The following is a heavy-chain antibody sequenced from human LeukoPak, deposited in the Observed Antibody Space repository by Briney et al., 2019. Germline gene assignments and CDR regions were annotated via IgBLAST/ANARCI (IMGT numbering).Heavy chain of an antibody. Sequence: GASVKVSCKASGYTFTGYYMHWVRQAPGQGLEWMGWINPNSGGTNYAQKFQGRVTMTRDTSISTAYMELSRLRSDDTAVYYCARFSLWFGMLPRDAFDIWGQGTMVTVSS. CDR2: INPNSGGT. D-gene: IGHD3-10*01. CDR3: ARFSLWFGMLPRDAFDI. V-gene: IGHV1-2*02. J-gene: IGHJ3*02. CDR1: GYTFTGYY.